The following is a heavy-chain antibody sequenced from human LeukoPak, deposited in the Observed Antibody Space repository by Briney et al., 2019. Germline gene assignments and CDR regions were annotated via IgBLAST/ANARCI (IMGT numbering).Heavy chain of an antibody. V-gene: IGHV3-48*02. CDR1: GFTFRSYS. D-gene: IGHD2-15*01. J-gene: IGHJ6*02. CDR2: ISSTSSTI. Sequence: GGSLRLSCAASGFTFRSYSMHWVRQAPGKGLEWVSYISSTSSTIYYADSVKGRFTISRDNAKNSLYLQMNSLRDEDTAVYYCARDLSRAVAATPLYYYYYGMDVWGQGTTVTVSS. CDR3: ARDLSRAVAATPLYYYYYGMDV.